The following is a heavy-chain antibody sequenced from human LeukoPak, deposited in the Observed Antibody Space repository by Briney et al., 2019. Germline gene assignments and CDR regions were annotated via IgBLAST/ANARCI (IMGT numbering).Heavy chain of an antibody. J-gene: IGHJ4*02. D-gene: IGHD2-2*03. CDR3: AKDLDIVVVPAAIDY. Sequence: PGKSLRLSCAASGFTFSNYAMHWVRQAPGKGLEWVSLISSGGTYEYYADSVKGRFTISRDNSKNTLYLQMNSLRAEDTAVYYCAKDLDIVVVPAAIDYWGQGTLVTVSS. V-gene: IGHV3-30*07. CDR1: GFTFSNYA. CDR2: ISSGGTYE.